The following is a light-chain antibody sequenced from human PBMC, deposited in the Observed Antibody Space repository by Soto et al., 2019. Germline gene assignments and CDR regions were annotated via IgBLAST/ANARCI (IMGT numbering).Light chain of an antibody. Sequence: EIVLTQSPATLSLSPGERATLSCRASQSVSIYLAWYQQKPGQAPRLLIYDASNRAPGIPARFSGSGAGTDFTLTISSLEPEEFSVYCCQHRYHWPPLTFGGGTKVEIK. J-gene: IGKJ4*01. V-gene: IGKV3-11*01. CDR3: QHRYHWPPLT. CDR1: QSVSIY. CDR2: DAS.